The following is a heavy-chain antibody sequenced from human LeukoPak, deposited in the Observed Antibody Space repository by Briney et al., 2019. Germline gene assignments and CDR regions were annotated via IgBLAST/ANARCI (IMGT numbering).Heavy chain of an antibody. J-gene: IGHJ4*02. D-gene: IGHD5-12*01. Sequence: PGGSLRLSCAASEFTFSSYWMKWVRQAPGKGLEWVASIKEDGSDKYYVDSVMGRFSISRDNAKNSLFLQMNSLRTEDTAVYYCARGGHFNFDYWGQGTLVIVSS. CDR2: IKEDGSDK. V-gene: IGHV3-7*01. CDR1: EFTFSSYW. CDR3: ARGGHFNFDY.